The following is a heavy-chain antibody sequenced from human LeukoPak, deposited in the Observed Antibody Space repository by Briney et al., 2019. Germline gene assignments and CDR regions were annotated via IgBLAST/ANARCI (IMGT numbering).Heavy chain of an antibody. CDR3: ARGGVGHCSGGSCPTSWFDP. J-gene: IGHJ5*02. Sequence: ASVKVSCKASGYTFTNFGISWVRQAPAQGLEWMGWISPYNGNTDYPQKVQGRVTMTTDTSTSTAYMELRSLRSDDTAVYYCARGGVGHCSGGSCPTSWFDPWGQGTLVTVSS. CDR1: GYTFTNFG. V-gene: IGHV1-18*01. CDR2: ISPYNGNT. D-gene: IGHD2-15*01.